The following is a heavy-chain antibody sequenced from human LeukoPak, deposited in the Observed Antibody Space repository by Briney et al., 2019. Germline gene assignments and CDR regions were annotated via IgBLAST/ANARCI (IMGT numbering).Heavy chain of an antibody. V-gene: IGHV4-38-2*02. Sequence: SETLSLTCTVSGYSLSSGYYWGWIRPPPGKGLEWIGSIYHSGSTYYNPSLKSRVTISVDTSKNQFSLKLSSVTAADTAVYYCAGYGDWYYFDYWGQGTLVTVSS. D-gene: IGHD4-17*01. CDR1: GYSLSSGYY. CDR2: IYHSGST. J-gene: IGHJ4*02. CDR3: AGYGDWYYFDY.